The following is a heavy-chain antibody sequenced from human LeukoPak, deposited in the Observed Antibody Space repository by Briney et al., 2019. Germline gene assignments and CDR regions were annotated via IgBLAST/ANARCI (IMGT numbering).Heavy chain of an antibody. J-gene: IGHJ4*02. V-gene: IGHV4-38-2*02. Sequence: SETLSLTCTVSGYSISSGYSWGWIRQPPGKGLVWIGNIYHSGSTNYNPSLKSRVTISVDTSKNQFSLKLSSVTAADTAVYYCARDTHLVYWGRGTLVTVSS. CDR1: GYSISSGYS. CDR3: ARDTHLVY. CDR2: IYHSGST.